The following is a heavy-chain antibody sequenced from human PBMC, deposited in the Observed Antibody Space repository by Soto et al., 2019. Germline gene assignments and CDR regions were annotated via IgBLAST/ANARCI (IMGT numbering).Heavy chain of an antibody. CDR3: ARVAYGNGWIFDY. CDR1: GFSFSSYW. Sequence: GGSLRLSCAASGFSFSSYWMSWVRQASGKGLEWVANIKQDGSEKYYVDSVKGRFTLSRDNAKNSLQLQMSSLRDEDTAIYFCARVAYGNGWIFDYWGQGTLVTVSS. V-gene: IGHV3-7*01. D-gene: IGHD6-19*01. CDR2: IKQDGSEK. J-gene: IGHJ4*01.